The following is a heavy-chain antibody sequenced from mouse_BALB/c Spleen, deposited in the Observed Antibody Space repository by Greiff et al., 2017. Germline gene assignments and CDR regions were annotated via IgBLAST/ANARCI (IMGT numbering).Heavy chain of an antibody. CDR3: ASYRYDERYYAMDY. Sequence: EVQLVESGGGLVKPGGSLKLSCAASGFTFSSYAMSWVRQSPEKRLEWVAEISSGGSYTYYPDTVTGRFTISRDNAKNTLYLEMSSLRSEDTAMYYCASYRYDERYYAMDYWGQGTSVTVSS. D-gene: IGHD2-14*01. J-gene: IGHJ4*01. CDR1: GFTFSSYA. CDR2: ISSGGSYT. V-gene: IGHV5-9-4*01.